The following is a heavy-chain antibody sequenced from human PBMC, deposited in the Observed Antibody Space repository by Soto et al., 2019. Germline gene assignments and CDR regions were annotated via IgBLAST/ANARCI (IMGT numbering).Heavy chain of an antibody. Sequence: SGPTLVNPTQIRRLTCTFSGFSLSTSGMRVSWIRQPPGKALEWLARIDWDDDKFYNTSLKTRLTISKDSSKNQVVLTMTNMDPVDTATYYCARMFHCSGGTCPFDYWGQGALVTVSS. V-gene: IGHV2-70*04. CDR3: ARMFHCSGGTCPFDY. D-gene: IGHD2-15*01. CDR1: GFSLSTSGMR. J-gene: IGHJ4*02. CDR2: IDWDDDK.